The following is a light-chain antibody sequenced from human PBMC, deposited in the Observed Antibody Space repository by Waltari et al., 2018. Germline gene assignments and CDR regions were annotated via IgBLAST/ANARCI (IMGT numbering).Light chain of an antibody. CDR1: QSIYDN. Sequence: EVVMTQSPATLSVSSGEIATLSCRASQSIYDNLAWYQQKPGQSPRLLIYGASTRATGIPSRFSGSGSGTDFTLTISSLQSEDSAVYFCQQYNRWPPVTFGGGTKVEIK. V-gene: IGKV3-15*01. J-gene: IGKJ4*01. CDR2: GAS. CDR3: QQYNRWPPVT.